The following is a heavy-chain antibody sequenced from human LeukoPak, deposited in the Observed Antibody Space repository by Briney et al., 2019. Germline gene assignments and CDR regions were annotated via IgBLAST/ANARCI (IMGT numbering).Heavy chain of an antibody. D-gene: IGHD3-10*01. CDR3: ARDAQDSSLGSYLGM. J-gene: IGHJ4*02. Sequence: PSETLSLTCTVSGGSISSYYWTWIRQPAGKGLEWIGRIYSSGSTNYNPSLKSRVTISVDTSKNQFSLKLNSVTAADTAVYYCARDAQDSSLGSYLGMWGQGTLVIVSS. V-gene: IGHV4-4*07. CDR1: GGSISSYY. CDR2: IYSSGST.